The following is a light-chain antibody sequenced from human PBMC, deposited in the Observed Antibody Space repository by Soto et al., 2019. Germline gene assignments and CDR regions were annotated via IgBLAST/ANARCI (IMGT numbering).Light chain of an antibody. CDR3: QQYYTPPYT. CDR2: WAS. J-gene: IGKJ2*01. CDR1: QSLLYSSNNRDY. V-gene: IGKV4-1*01. Sequence: LGERATINCKSSQSLLYSSNNRDYLAWHQQKPGQPPKVLIYWASTRESGVPDRFSGSGSGTDFTLTISSLQAEDVAVYYCQQYYTPPYTFGQGTKLEIK.